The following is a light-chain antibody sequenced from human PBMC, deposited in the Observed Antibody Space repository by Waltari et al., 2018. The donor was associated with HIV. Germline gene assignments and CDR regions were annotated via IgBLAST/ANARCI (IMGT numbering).Light chain of an antibody. J-gene: IGLJ2*01. Sequence: QSVLTQPPSASGTPGQRVTISCSGSSSNIGSNTVNWYQQLPGTAPKLLIYNNNLRPSWVPARFSGSKSGTSASLAISGLQSEDEADYYCAAWDDSLNGVIFGGGTKLTVL. CDR2: NNN. CDR3: AAWDDSLNGVI. CDR1: SSNIGSNT. V-gene: IGLV1-44*01.